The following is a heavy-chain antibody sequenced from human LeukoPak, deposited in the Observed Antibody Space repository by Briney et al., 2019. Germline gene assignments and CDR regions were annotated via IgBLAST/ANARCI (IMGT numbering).Heavy chain of an antibody. CDR3: ARRDDTYWYFDL. CDR2: IYPGDSDT. V-gene: IGHV5-51*01. D-gene: IGHD1-1*01. Sequence: GASLQISCKGSGYSFSSYWIAWVRQMPGKGLEWMGIIYPGDSDTRYSPSFEGQVSISADKSISTAYLQWSSLKASDTAMYYCARRDDTYWYFDLWGRGTLVTVSS. J-gene: IGHJ2*01. CDR1: GYSFSSYW.